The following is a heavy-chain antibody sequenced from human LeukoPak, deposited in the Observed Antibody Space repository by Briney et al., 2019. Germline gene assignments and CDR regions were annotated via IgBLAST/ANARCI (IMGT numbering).Heavy chain of an antibody. CDR1: GYTFTGYY. CDR3: ARDFSGRAAALDPYYGMDV. CDR2: INPNSGGT. D-gene: IGHD3-10*01. V-gene: IGHV1-2*04. Sequence: GASVKVSCKASGYTFTGYYMHWVRQAPGQGLEWMGWINPNSGGTNYAQKFQGWVTMTRDTPISTAYMELSRLRSDDTAVYYCARDFSGRAAALDPYYGMDVWGQGTTVTVSS. J-gene: IGHJ6*02.